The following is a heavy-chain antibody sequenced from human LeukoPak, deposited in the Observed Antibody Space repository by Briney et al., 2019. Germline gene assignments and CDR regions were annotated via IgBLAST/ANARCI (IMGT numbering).Heavy chain of an antibody. D-gene: IGHD3-10*01. CDR1: GYSFSNYW. V-gene: IGHV5-51*01. CDR2: IYPGDSDT. Sequence: GESLNISCKRSGYSFSNYWLAWVRQMHGKGLEWMGIIYPGDSDTRYSPSFQGQVTISADKSINPAYLQWSSLKASDTAMYYCARDDYYGSGSYYNNFDYWGQGTLVTASS. J-gene: IGHJ4*02. CDR3: ARDDYYGSGSYYNNFDY.